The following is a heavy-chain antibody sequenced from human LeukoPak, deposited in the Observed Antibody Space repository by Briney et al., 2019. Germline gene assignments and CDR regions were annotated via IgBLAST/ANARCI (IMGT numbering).Heavy chain of an antibody. CDR3: AKGSKEVLFTRDHYMDV. Sequence: GASVKVSCKASGYTLTGYYMHWVRQAPGKGLEWVTFIRYDGSNKYYADSVKGRFTVSRDNSKNTLYLQMNSLRAEDTAVYYCAKGSKEVLFTRDHYMDVWGKGTTVTISS. D-gene: IGHD3-3*01. J-gene: IGHJ6*03. CDR2: IRYDGSNK. V-gene: IGHV3-30*02. CDR1: GYTLTGYY.